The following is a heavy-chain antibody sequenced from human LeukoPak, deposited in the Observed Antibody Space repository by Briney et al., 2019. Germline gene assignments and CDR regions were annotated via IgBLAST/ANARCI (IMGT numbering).Heavy chain of an antibody. J-gene: IGHJ3*02. D-gene: IGHD2/OR15-2a*01. CDR2: VGGDDAT. CDR3: AKDSRSRNGIYDPFDI. V-gene: IGHV3-23*01. Sequence: PGGSLRLSCAASGFTFSEFAMNRVRQAPGKGLEWVSFVGGDDATFYTESVKGRFTVSRDNSKNTLSLQMNNLRLEDTAVYYCAKDSRSRNGIYDPFDIWGQGTMVTVSS. CDR1: GFTFSEFA.